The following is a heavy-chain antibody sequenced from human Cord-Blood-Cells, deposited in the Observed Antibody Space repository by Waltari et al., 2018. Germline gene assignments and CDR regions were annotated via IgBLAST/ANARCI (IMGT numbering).Heavy chain of an antibody. J-gene: IGHJ4*02. CDR2: IIPIFGTA. V-gene: IGHV1-69*01. D-gene: IGHD3-22*01. Sequence: SSYAISWVRQAPGQGFEWMGGIIPIFGTANYAQKFQGRVTITADESTSTAYMELSSLRSEDTAVYYCARGLPNYDSSGYYDYWGQGTLVTVSS. CDR3: ARGLPNYDSSGYYDY. CDR1: SSYA.